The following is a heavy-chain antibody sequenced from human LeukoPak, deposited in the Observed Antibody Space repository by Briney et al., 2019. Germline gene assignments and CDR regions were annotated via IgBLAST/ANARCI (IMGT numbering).Heavy chain of an antibody. V-gene: IGHV3-7*04. CDR3: ARGGVLLWFGELFDY. D-gene: IGHD3-10*01. Sequence: QPGGSLRLSCAASGFTFSSYWMSWVRQAPGKGLEWVANIKQDGSEKYYVDSVKGRFTISRDNAQNSLYLQMNSLRAEDTAVYYCARGGVLLWFGELFDYWGQGTLVTVSS. CDR2: IKQDGSEK. CDR1: GFTFSSYW. J-gene: IGHJ4*02.